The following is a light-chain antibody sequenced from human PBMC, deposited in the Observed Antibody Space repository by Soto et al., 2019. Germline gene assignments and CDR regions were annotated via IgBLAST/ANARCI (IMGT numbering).Light chain of an antibody. CDR2: WAS. CDR3: QQYYTPLRT. V-gene: IGKV4-1*01. J-gene: IGKJ1*01. CDR1: QSVLYSSNNKNY. Sequence: DIVMTQSPDSLAVSLGERAAINCKSNQSVLYSSNNKNYLAWYQHKPGQPPKLLIYWASTRESGVPDRFSGSGSGSDFTLTISSLQAEDVAVYYCQQYYTPLRTFGQGTRVDIK.